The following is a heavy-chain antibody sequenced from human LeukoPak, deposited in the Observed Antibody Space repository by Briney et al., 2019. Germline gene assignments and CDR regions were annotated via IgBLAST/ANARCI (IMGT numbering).Heavy chain of an antibody. Sequence: PGGSLRPSCAASGFTFSSYAMSWVRQAPGKGLEWVSAISGSGDSTYYADSVKGRFTISRDNSKNTLYLQMNRLRAEDTAVYYCGVDIVVVPGAPNWFDPGGQGTLVTVSA. CDR2: ISGSGDST. D-gene: IGHD2-2*01. CDR1: GFTFSSYA. V-gene: IGHV3-23*01. CDR3: GVDIVVVPGAPNWFDP. J-gene: IGHJ5*02.